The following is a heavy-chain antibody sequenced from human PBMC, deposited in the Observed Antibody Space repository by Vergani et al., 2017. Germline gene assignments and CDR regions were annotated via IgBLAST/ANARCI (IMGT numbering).Heavy chain of an antibody. CDR3: ARVVRYCSSTSCYEYFDY. CDR1: GYTFTGYY. J-gene: IGHJ4*02. D-gene: IGHD2-2*01. V-gene: IGHV1-2*02. CDR2: INPNSGGT. Sequence: QVQLVQSGAEVKKPGASVKVSCKASGYTFTGYYMHWVRQAPGQGLEWMGWINPNSGGTNYAQKFQGRVTMTRDTSISTAYMELSRLRSDDTAVYYCARVVRYCSSTSCYEYFDYWGKGTLVTVSS.